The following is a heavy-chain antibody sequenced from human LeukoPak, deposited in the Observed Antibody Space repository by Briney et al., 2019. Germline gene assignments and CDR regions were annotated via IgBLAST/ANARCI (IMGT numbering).Heavy chain of an antibody. D-gene: IGHD6-6*01. J-gene: IGHJ6*04. CDR1: GFTFSSYS. CDR3: ARDDASTARASGMDV. V-gene: IGHV3-21*01. CDR2: ISRDSAYM. Sequence: PGGSLRLSCAASGFTFSSYSMNWVRQAPGKGLEWVSYISRDSAYMYLADSVKGRFTISRDNAKNSLYLQMDSLRGEDTAMYYCARDDASTARASGMDVWGRGTTVTVSS.